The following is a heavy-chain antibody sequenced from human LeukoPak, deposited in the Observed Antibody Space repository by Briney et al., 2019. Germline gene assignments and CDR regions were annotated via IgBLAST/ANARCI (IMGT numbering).Heavy chain of an antibody. D-gene: IGHD2-21*01. CDR2: IYWDDDR. CDR3: VHGPGRGIPAAH. CDR1: GFSLSTSGVG. V-gene: IGHV2-5*02. J-gene: IGHJ4*02. Sequence: SGPTLVKPTQTLTLTCTFSGFSLSTSGVGVGWIRQPPGKALEWLALIYWDDDRRYSPSLKSRLTITKDTSKNQVVLTMTNMDPVDTATFYRVHGPGRGIPAAHWGQGTLVTVSS.